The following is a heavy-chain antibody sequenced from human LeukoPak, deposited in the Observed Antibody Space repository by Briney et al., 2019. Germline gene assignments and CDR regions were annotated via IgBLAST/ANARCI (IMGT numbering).Heavy chain of an antibody. J-gene: IGHJ6*02. CDR2: ISAYNGNT. CDR1: GYTFASYG. V-gene: IGHV1-18*01. CDR3: ARDLYYGSGSYYGMDV. Sequence: AASVKVSCKASGYTFASYGISWVRQAPGQGLEWMGWISAYNGNTNYAQKLQGRVTMTTDTSTSTAYMELRSLRSDDTAVYYCARDLYYGSGSYYGMDVWGQGTTVTVSS. D-gene: IGHD3-10*01.